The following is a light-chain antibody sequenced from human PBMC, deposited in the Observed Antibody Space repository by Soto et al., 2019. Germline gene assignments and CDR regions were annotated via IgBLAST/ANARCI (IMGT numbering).Light chain of an antibody. V-gene: IGLV1-40*01. Sequence: QSVLTQPSSVSGAPGQRVTISCTGSSSNIGAGYDVHWYQQLPGTAPKLLIYDNSNRPSGVPDRFSGSKSGTSASLAITGLQAEDGADYYCQSYDRSLSGSRVFGTGTKVTVL. J-gene: IGLJ1*01. CDR2: DNS. CDR3: QSYDRSLSGSRV. CDR1: SSNIGAGYD.